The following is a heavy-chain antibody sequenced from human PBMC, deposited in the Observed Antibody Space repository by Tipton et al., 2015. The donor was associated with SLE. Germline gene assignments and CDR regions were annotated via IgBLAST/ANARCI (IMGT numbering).Heavy chain of an antibody. J-gene: IGHJ4*02. D-gene: IGHD3-9*01. CDR3: AKGRNYDILTAYYIGEFDH. CDR2: INWNSGTI. CDR1: GFIFDDYS. Sequence: SLRLSCAASGFIFDDYSMHWVRQAPGKGLEWVSGINWNSGTIVYADSVKGRFTISRDNAKNSLSLQMDSLGSEDTAVYYCAKGRNYDILTAYYIGEFDHWGQGALVTVSS. V-gene: IGHV3-9*01.